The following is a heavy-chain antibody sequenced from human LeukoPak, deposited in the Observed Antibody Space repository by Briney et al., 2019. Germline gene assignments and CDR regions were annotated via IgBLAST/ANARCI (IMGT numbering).Heavy chain of an antibody. J-gene: IGHJ6*02. Sequence: GGSLRLSCAASGFTFSSYGMHSVRQAPGKGLGWVSFIRYDGNNKYYADSVKGRFTISRDNSKNTLYLQMNSLRAEDTAVYYCLSGYDSYYYGMDVWGQGTTVTVSS. V-gene: IGHV3-30*02. CDR2: IRYDGNNK. CDR1: GFTFSSYG. CDR3: LSGYDSYYYGMDV. D-gene: IGHD5-12*01.